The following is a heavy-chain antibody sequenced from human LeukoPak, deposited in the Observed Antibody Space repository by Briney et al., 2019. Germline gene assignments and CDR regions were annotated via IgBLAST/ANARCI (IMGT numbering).Heavy chain of an antibody. CDR3: ARVARVFYQLPGWLDY. CDR2: ISYDGSNK. CDR1: GFTFSSYG. D-gene: IGHD2-2*01. J-gene: IGHJ4*02. Sequence: GGSLRLSCAASGFTFSSYGMHWVRQAPGKGLEWVAVISYDGSNKYYADSVKGRFTISRDNSKNTLYLRMNSLRAEDTAVYYCARVARVFYQLPGWLDYWGQGTLVSVSS. V-gene: IGHV3-30*03.